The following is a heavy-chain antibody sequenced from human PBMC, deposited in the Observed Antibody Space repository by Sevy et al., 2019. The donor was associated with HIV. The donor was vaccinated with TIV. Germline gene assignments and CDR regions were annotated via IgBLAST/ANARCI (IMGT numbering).Heavy chain of an antibody. V-gene: IGHV3-13*01. D-gene: IGHD3-3*01. Sequence: GGSLRLSCAASGFTFSSYDMHWVRQATGKGLEWVSAIGTAGDTYYPDSVKGRFTISRDNSKNTLYLQMSSLRAEDTAVYYCARDPGYDFWSGRSWFDPWGQGTLVTVSS. CDR3: ARDPGYDFWSGRSWFDP. CDR2: IGTAGDT. J-gene: IGHJ5*02. CDR1: GFTFSSYD.